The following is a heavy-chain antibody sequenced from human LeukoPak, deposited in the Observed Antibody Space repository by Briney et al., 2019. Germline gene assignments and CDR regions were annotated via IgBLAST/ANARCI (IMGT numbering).Heavy chain of an antibody. J-gene: IGHJ4*02. CDR3: TRSNSRAGNQRFDY. CDR2: MNPLNGNT. D-gene: IGHD6-19*01. CDR1: GYSFISSE. V-gene: IGHV1-8*01. Sequence: ASVKVSCKASGYSFISSEIIWVRQATGQGLERMGWMNPLNGNTGYAQKFQGRVTMTRNTSISTAYMDLSSLRSDDTAIYYCTRSNSRAGNQRFDYWGQGTLVTVSS.